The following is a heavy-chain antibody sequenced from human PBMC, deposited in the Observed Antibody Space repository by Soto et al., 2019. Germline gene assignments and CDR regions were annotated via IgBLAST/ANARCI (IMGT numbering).Heavy chain of an antibody. D-gene: IGHD3-22*01. V-gene: IGHV4-31*03. CDR3: ARGGYSYENSGQKAYDY. J-gene: IGHJ4*01. Sequence: SETLSLTCTVSGGSISSGGYYWSWIRQHPGKGLEWIGYIYYGGSTYYNPSLKSRATISGDTSKNQFSLKLSSVTAADTAVYYCARGGYSYENSGQKAYDYWGQGILVTVSS. CDR2: IYYGGST. CDR1: GGSISSGGYY.